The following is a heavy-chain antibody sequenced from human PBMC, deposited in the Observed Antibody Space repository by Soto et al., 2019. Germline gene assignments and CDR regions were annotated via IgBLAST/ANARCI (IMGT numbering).Heavy chain of an antibody. CDR1: GFTFDDYT. Sequence: GGSLRLSCAASGFTFDDYTMHWVRQAPGKGLEWVSLISWDGGSTYYADSVKGRFTISRDNSKNSLYLQMNSLRTEDTALYYCAKDMNRNPTLRLAAAGFDYWGQGTLVTVSS. J-gene: IGHJ4*02. CDR2: ISWDGGST. V-gene: IGHV3-43*01. CDR3: AKDMNRNPTLRLAAAGFDY. D-gene: IGHD6-13*01.